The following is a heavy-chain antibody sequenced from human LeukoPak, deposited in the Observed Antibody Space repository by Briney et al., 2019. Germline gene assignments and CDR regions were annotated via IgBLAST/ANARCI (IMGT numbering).Heavy chain of an antibody. V-gene: IGHV1-24*01. Sequence: ASVKVSCKVSGYTLTDLSIHWVRQAAGKGLEWMGGFDPEDAETVYAQKFQGRLTMTEDTSTDTAYMELSSLRSDDTAVYYCTTDPVGYCSANGCYSVDYWGQGTLVTVSS. CDR1: GYTLTDLS. CDR3: TTDPVGYCSANGCYSVDY. CDR2: FDPEDAET. J-gene: IGHJ4*02. D-gene: IGHD2-15*01.